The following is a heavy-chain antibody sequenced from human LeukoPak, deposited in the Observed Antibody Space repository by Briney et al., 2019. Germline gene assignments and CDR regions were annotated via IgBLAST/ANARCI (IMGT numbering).Heavy chain of an antibody. J-gene: IGHJ5*02. Sequence: SETLSLACTVSGGSISSYYWSRIRQPAGKGLEWIGRIYTSGSTSYNPSLKSRVTMSVDTSKNQFSLKLSSVTAADTAVYYCARVEAATTVWFDPWGQGTLVTVSS. CDR2: IYTSGST. CDR1: GGSISSYY. V-gene: IGHV4-4*07. CDR3: ARVEAATTVWFDP. D-gene: IGHD4-11*01.